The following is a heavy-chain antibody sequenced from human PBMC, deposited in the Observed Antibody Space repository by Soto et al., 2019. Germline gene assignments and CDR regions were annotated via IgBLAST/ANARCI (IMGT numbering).Heavy chain of an antibody. CDR2: IIPIPGTA. Sequence: QVQLLQSGAEVKKPGSSVKVSCKASGGTFGSYAISWVRQAPGQGLEWMGGIIPIPGTANYAQKFQGRVTIAADESTSTAYMELSSPRSEDTAVYYCARSHGSSTSLEIYYYYYYGMDVWGQGTTVTVSS. CDR1: GGTFGSYA. CDR3: ARSHGSSTSLEIYYYYYYGMDV. J-gene: IGHJ6*02. D-gene: IGHD2-2*01. V-gene: IGHV1-69*01.